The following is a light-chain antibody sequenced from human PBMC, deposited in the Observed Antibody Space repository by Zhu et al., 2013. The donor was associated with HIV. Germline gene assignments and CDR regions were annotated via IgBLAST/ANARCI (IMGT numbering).Light chain of an antibody. V-gene: IGKV3-20*01. CDR3: QQYGSSPPRWT. Sequence: ENVLTQSPDTLSLSPGERATLSCRASQVLSNPYLVWYQQKPGQAPRLLISGTSNRAAGIPDRFSGSGSGTDFTLTISRLEPEDFAVYYCQQYGSSPPRWTFGQGTKVEIK. CDR2: GTS. J-gene: IGKJ1*01. CDR1: QVLSNPY.